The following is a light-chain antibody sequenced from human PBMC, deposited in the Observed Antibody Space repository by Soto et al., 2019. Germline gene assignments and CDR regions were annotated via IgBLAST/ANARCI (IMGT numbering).Light chain of an antibody. V-gene: IGKV3-11*01. Sequence: PGQGASLSFRASKSVGGDLVWYQQHPGQAPRLLIYDASNRATGIPPRFSGSGSGTEFTLTISSLEPEDFAVYYCQQRTNWPWTFGQGTKVDIK. CDR2: DAS. CDR3: QQRTNWPWT. CDR1: KSVGGD. J-gene: IGKJ1*01.